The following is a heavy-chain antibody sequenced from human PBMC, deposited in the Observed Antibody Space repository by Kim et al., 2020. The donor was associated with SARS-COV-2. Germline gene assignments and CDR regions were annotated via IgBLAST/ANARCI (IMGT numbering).Heavy chain of an antibody. J-gene: IGHJ4*02. D-gene: IGHD3-10*01. CDR3: ATTLYGYYFDY. CDR1: GGSISSSSYY. V-gene: IGHV4-39*01. Sequence: SETLSLTCTVSGGSISSSSYYWGWIRQPPGKGLEWIGSIYYSGSTYYNPSLKSRVTISVDTSKNQFSLKLSSVTAADTAVYYCATTLYGYYFDYWGQGTLVTVSS. CDR2: IYYSGST.